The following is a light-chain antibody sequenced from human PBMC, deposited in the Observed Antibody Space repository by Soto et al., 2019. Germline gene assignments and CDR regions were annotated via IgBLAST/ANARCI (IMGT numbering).Light chain of an antibody. V-gene: IGKV1-16*02. Sequence: DIQMTQSPYSLSASVGDRVTITCRASQDISNFLAWFQQKPGKAPKSLIYAASNLQSGVPSKFSGSGSGSDFTLTISTLQPEDFATYYCQQYYSYPPTFGPGTKVDIK. J-gene: IGKJ3*01. CDR1: QDISNF. CDR2: AAS. CDR3: QQYYSYPPT.